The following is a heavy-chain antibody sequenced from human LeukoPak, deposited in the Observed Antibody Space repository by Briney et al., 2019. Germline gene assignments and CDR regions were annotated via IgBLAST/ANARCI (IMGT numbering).Heavy chain of an antibody. CDR1: GGSISSYY. D-gene: IGHD3-3*01. V-gene: IGHV4-59*08. CDR3: ARQYDFWSGPYYFDY. Sequence: SETLSLTCTVSGGSISSYYWSWIRQPPGKGLEWIGYIYYSGSTNYNPSLKSRVTISVDTSKNQFSLKLSSVTAADTAVYYCARQYDFWSGPYYFDYWGQGTLVTVSS. CDR2: IYYSGST. J-gene: IGHJ4*02.